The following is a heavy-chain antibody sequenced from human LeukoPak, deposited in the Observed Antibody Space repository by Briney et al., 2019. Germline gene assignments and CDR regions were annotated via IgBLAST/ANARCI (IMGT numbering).Heavy chain of an antibody. CDR3: ARHYCGGDCYTRFDY. V-gene: IGHV4-59*08. J-gene: IGHJ4*02. D-gene: IGHD2-21*02. Sequence: PSETLSLTCTVSSGSISSYYWSWIRKPPGKGLEWIGYIYSSGSTKYNPSLKSRVTISVDTPNNQFFLKLSSVTASDTAVYYCARHYCGGDCYTRFDYWGQGTLVTVSS. CDR1: SGSISSYY. CDR2: IYSSGST.